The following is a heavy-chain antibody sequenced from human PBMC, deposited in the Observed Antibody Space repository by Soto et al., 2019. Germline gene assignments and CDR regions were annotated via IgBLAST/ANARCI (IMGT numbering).Heavy chain of an antibody. D-gene: IGHD3-10*01. J-gene: IGHJ4*02. V-gene: IGHV3-15*04. CDR3: ITRGLS. Sequence: EVQLVESGGGLVKPGGSLRLSCVAPGFSLTNAWVSWVRQAPGKGLEWVGRIGSKREGTIVDYAAPVKGRFIVSRDDSQNTVYLQMNSLKIEDTAFYYCITRGLSGGQGTLVTVCS. CDR1: GFSLTNAW. CDR2: IGSKREGTIV.